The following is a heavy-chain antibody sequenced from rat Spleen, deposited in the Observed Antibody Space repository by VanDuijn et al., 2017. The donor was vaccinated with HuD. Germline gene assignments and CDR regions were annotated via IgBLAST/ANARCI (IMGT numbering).Heavy chain of an antibody. V-gene: IGHV5-29*01. CDR1: GFTFSDYY. Sequence: EVQLVESDGGLVQPGRSLKLSCAASGFTFSDYYMAWVRQAPTKGLEWVATISYDGSSTYYRDSVKGRFTISRDNAKSTLYLQMDSLRSEDTATYYCARPAEYDYFDYWGQGVMVTVSS. CDR2: ISYDGSST. CDR3: ARPAEYDYFDY. J-gene: IGHJ2*01.